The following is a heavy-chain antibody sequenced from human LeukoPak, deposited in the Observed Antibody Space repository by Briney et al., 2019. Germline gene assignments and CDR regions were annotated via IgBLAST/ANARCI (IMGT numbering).Heavy chain of an antibody. CDR1: GGSFSGYY. CDR2: INHSGST. J-gene: IGHJ4*02. V-gene: IGHV4-34*01. CDR3: ARRRRYYDSSGYYGDRFDY. D-gene: IGHD3-22*01. Sequence: SETLSLTCAVYGGSFSGYYWSWIRQPPGKRLEWIGEINHSGSTNYNPSLKSRVTISVDTSKNQFSLKLSSVTAADTAVYYCARRRRYYDSSGYYGDRFDYWGQGTLVTVSS.